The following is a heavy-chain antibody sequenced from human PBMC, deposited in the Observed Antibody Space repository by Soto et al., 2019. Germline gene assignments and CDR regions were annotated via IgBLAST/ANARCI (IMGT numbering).Heavy chain of an antibody. CDR3: ARFARGCTNGVCYPYFDY. CDR2: IYPGDSDT. V-gene: IGHV5-51*01. D-gene: IGHD2-8*01. Sequence: GESLKISCKGSGYSFTSYWIGWVRQMPGKGLEWMGIIYPGDSDTRYSPSFQGQVTISADKSISTAYLQWSSLKASDTAMYYCARFARGCTNGVCYPYFDYWGQGALVTVSS. CDR1: GYSFTSYW. J-gene: IGHJ4*02.